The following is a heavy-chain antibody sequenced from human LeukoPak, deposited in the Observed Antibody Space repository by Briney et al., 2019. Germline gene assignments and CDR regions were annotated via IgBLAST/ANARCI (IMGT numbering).Heavy chain of an antibody. Sequence: GEALRVSCTGSGDSFTSYWICWGRQRPGKGLEWMGIIYPGDSDTRYSPSLQGQVTISADKYLSTAYLQWSSLKASDTAMYYCARRIEYSSDTCPHFDYWGQGTLVTDCS. CDR1: GDSFTSYW. J-gene: IGHJ4*02. V-gene: IGHV5-51*01. D-gene: IGHD6-19*01. CDR3: ARRIEYSSDTCPHFDY. CDR2: IYPGDSDT.